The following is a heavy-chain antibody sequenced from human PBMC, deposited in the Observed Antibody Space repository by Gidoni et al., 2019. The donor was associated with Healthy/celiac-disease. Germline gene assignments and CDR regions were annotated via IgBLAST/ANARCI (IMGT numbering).Heavy chain of an antibody. CDR3: ASSLVVVPAAEVTYYYYYYGMDV. D-gene: IGHD2-2*01. J-gene: IGHJ6*02. Sequence: QVQLVQSGAEVKKPGASVKVSCTASGYTFTSYAMPWVRQAPGQRLEWMGWINAGNGNTKYSQKFQGRVTITRDTSASTAYMELSSRRSEDTAVYYCASSLVVVPAAEVTYYYYYYGMDVWGQGTTVTVSS. CDR1: GYTFTSYA. CDR2: INAGNGNT. V-gene: IGHV1-3*01.